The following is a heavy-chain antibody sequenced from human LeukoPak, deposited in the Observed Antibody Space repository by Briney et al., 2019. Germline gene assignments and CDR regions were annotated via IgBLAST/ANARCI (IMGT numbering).Heavy chain of an antibody. CDR2: ISSSSSYI. V-gene: IGHV3-21*01. CDR3: ASSIVGAIYYFDY. D-gene: IGHD1-26*01. Sequence: GSLRLSCAASGFTFSSYSMNWVRQAPGKGLEWVSSISSSSSYIYYADSVKGRFTISRDNAKNSLYLQMNSLRAEDTAVYYCASSIVGAIYYFDYWGQGTLVTVSS. CDR1: GFTFSSYS. J-gene: IGHJ4*02.